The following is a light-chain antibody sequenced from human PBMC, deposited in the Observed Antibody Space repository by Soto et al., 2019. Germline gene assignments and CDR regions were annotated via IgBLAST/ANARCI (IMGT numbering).Light chain of an antibody. CDR1: SSNIGAGYD. Sequence: QSVLTQPPSVSGAPGQRVTISCTGCSSNIGAGYDVHWYQQLPGTAPKLLIYGNSNRPSGVPDRFSGSKSGTSAPLAITGLQAKDEADYYCQSYDSSLSGHVFGTGTKVTVL. J-gene: IGLJ1*01. CDR3: QSYDSSLSGHV. CDR2: GNS. V-gene: IGLV1-40*01.